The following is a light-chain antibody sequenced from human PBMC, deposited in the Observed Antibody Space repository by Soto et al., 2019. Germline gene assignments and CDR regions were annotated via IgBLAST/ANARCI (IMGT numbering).Light chain of an antibody. J-gene: IGLJ1*01. CDR3: SSYAGSNNFDV. V-gene: IGLV2-8*01. CDR2: EVF. Sequence: QSALTQPPSASGSPGQSVTISCTGTSSDVGGYNYVSWYQQHPGKAPKLMIYEVFKRPSGVPDRFSGSKSGNTASLTVSGLLAEDEADYYCSSYAGSNNFDVFGTGTKLTVL. CDR1: SSDVGGYNY.